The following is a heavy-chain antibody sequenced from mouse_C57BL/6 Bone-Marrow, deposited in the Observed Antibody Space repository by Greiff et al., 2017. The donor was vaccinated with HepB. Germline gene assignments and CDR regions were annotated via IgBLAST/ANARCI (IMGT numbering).Heavy chain of an antibody. CDR2: ISSGGSYT. V-gene: IGHV5-6*01. J-gene: IGHJ4*01. D-gene: IGHD1-1*01. CDR3: ARHYYGSSYRYYAMDY. Sequence: EVQLVESGGDLVKPGGSLKLSCAASGFTFSSYGMSWVRQTPDKRLEWVATISSGGSYTYYPDSVKGRFTISRDNAKNTLYLQMSSLKSEDTAMYYCARHYYGSSYRYYAMDYWGQGTSVTVSS. CDR1: GFTFSSYG.